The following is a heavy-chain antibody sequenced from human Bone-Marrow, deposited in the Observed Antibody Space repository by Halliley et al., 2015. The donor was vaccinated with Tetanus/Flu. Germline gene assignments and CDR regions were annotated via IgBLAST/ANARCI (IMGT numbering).Heavy chain of an antibody. J-gene: IGHJ4*02. V-gene: IGHV3-21*06. CDR3: ARSAAGVQLKTQFDC. Sequence: GSLRLSCAASGFAFSSYTMTWVRQAPGKGLQWVSAISSSGRSIYTSDSVRGRFAISRDNAKNSLYLEMNSLTAADAGVYYCARSAAGVQLKTQFDCWGQGTLVTVSS. CDR2: ISSSGRSI. D-gene: IGHD1-1*01. CDR1: GFAFSSYT.